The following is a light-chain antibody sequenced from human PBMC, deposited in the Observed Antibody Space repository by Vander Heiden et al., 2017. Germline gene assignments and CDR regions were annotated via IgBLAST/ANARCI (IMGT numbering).Light chain of an antibody. CDR3: SSYTSSFVV. Sequence: QSALTQPASVSGSPGQSITNSCTGTSSDVGDYNYVSWHQQHPGKAPKLMIYDVSHRPSGVSNRFSGSKSGNTASLTISGLQAEDEADYYCSSYTSSFVVFGGGTKLTVL. J-gene: IGLJ2*01. V-gene: IGLV2-14*01. CDR1: SSDVGDYNY. CDR2: DVS.